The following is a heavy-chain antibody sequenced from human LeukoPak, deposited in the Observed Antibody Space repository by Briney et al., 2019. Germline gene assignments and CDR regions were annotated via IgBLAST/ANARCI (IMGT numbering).Heavy chain of an antibody. J-gene: IGHJ5*02. Sequence: GESLKISCQASGYSFTTYWITWVRQIPGKGLEWMGRIDPSDSYTYYSPSFQGRVIISADKSINTAYLQWSTLKASDTGIYYCARRIAADRNWLDPWGQGTLVTVSS. CDR2: IDPSDSYT. V-gene: IGHV5-10-1*01. D-gene: IGHD6-13*01. CDR1: GYSFTTYW. CDR3: ARRIAADRNWLDP.